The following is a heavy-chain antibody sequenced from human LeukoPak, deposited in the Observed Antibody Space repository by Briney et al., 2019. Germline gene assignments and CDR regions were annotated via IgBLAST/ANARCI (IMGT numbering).Heavy chain of an antibody. V-gene: IGHV3-53*01. J-gene: IGHJ5*02. CDR1: RVTLSSNY. CDR2: IYSGGST. CDR3: ARDYREKGFDP. Sequence: PGGSLRLSCAASRVTLSSNYMSWVRQAPGKGLEWVSVIYSGGSTYYADSVKGRFTISRDNSKNTLYLKLSSVTALDTAVYYCARDYREKGFDPWGQGTLVTVSS. D-gene: IGHD5-24*01.